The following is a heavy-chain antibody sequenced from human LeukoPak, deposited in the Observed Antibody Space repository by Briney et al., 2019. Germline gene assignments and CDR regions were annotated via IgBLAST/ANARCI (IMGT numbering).Heavy chain of an antibody. CDR2: IYYSGST. J-gene: IGHJ3*02. CDR1: GGSLSSSSYY. D-gene: IGHD2-15*01. Sequence: PSETLSLTCTVSGGSLSSSSYYWGWIRQPPGKGLAWIGSIYYSGSTYYNPSLKSRVTISVDTSKNQFSLKLSSVTAADTAVYYRARDRLPGEAFDIWGQGTMVTVSS. CDR3: ARDRLPGEAFDI. V-gene: IGHV4-39*02.